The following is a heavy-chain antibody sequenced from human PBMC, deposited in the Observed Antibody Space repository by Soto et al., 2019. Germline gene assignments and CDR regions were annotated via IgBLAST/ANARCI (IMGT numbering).Heavy chain of an antibody. CDR2: INAGNGNT. CDR1: GYTFSSYL. CDR3: ASPCYCSGRFY. J-gene: IGHJ4*02. V-gene: IGHV1-3*01. D-gene: IGHD3-10*01. Sequence: QVQLVQSGAEVKKPGASVKVSCKASGYTFSSYLLHWVRQAPGQRLEWMGWINAGNGNTKYSQKFQGRVTLTRDTSASTAYMELSSLRSEDTAVYYCASPCYCSGRFYWGQGTLVTVSS.